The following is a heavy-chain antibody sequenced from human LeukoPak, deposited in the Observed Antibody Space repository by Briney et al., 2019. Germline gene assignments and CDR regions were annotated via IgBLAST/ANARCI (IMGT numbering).Heavy chain of an antibody. CDR1: GGSISSGSYY. CDR2: IYTSGRT. J-gene: IGHJ3*02. D-gene: IGHD1-26*01. Sequence: PSQTLSLTCTVSGGSISSGSYYWSWIRQPAGKGLEWIGRIYTSGRTNYNPSLKSRVTISVDTSKHQFSLRLTSVTAADTAVYYCARALSGSYYGGIWGQGTMVTVSS. CDR3: ARALSGSYYGGI. V-gene: IGHV4-61*02.